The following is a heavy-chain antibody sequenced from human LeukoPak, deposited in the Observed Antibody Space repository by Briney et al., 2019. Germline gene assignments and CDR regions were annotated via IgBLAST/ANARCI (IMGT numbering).Heavy chain of an antibody. CDR3: ARTYGSGSYFALKYNWFDP. D-gene: IGHD3-10*01. J-gene: IGHJ5*02. CDR2: INHSGST. Sequence: PSETLSLTCAVYGGSLSGYYWSWIRQPPGKGLEWIGEINHSGSTNYNPSLKSRVTISVDTSKNQFSLKLSSVTAADTAVYYCARTYGSGSYFALKYNWFDPWGQGTLVTVSS. CDR1: GGSLSGYY. V-gene: IGHV4-34*01.